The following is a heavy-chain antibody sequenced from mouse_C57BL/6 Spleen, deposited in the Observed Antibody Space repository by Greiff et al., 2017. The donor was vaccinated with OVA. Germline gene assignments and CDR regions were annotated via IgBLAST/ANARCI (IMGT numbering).Heavy chain of an antibody. Sequence: EVKVVESGGCLVQPGGSLKLSCAASGFTFSDYYMYWVRQTPEKRLEWVAYISNGGGSTYYPDTVKGRFTISRDNAKNTLYLQMSRLKSEDTAMYYCARPLTGTYNYAMDYWGQGTSVTVSS. CDR3: ARPLTGTYNYAMDY. V-gene: IGHV5-12*01. CDR2: ISNGGGST. D-gene: IGHD4-1*01. CDR1: GFTFSDYY. J-gene: IGHJ4*01.